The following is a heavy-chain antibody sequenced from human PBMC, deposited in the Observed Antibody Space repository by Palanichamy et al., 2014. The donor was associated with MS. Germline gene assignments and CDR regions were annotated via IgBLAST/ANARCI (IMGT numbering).Heavy chain of an antibody. V-gene: IGHV4-38-2*01. CDR2: IYHSGST. J-gene: IGHJ5*02. CDR1: GYSISSGYY. Sequence: SLTCAVSGYSISSGYYWGWIRQPPGKGLEWIGSIYHSGSTYYNPSLKSRVTISVDTSKNQFSLKLSSVTAADTAVYYCAVSSGWPSSPFDPWGQGTLVTVSS. D-gene: IGHD6-19*01. CDR3: AVSSGWPSSPFDP.